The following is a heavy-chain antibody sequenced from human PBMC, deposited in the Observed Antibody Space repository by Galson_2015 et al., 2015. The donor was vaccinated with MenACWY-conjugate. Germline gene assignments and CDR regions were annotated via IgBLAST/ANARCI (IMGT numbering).Heavy chain of an antibody. CDR2: ISRSSSYI. CDR3: ARAPYYYDSIAAFDI. CDR1: GFTFTSYS. J-gene: IGHJ3*02. V-gene: IGHV3-21*01. D-gene: IGHD3-22*01. Sequence: SLRLSCAASGFTFTSYSMNWVRQAPGKGLEWVSSISRSSSYIYYADSVKGRFTISSDNAKNSLYLQMNSLRAEDTAVYYCARAPYYYDSIAAFDIWGQGTMVTVSS.